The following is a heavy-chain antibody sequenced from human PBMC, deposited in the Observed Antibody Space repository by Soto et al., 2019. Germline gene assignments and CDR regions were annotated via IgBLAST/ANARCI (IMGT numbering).Heavy chain of an antibody. V-gene: IGHV3-30*03. D-gene: IGHD3-16*01. CDR2: ISYDGSNK. J-gene: IGHJ6*01. Sequence: PGGTLRLSCAASGFTFSSYGMHWVRQAPGKGLERVAVISYDGSNKYYADSVMGRFTISRDNSKNTLYLQMNSLRAENTAVYYCARDLMIAFGGVIQYYYGMDVWGQGAKVTVTS. CDR3: ARDLMIAFGGVIQYYYGMDV. CDR1: GFTFSSYG.